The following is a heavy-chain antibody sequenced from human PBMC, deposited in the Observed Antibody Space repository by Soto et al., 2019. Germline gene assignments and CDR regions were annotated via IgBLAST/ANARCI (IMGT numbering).Heavy chain of an antibody. CDR3: ARAQWLNSYYYYGMDV. CDR1: GFTFSSYG. CDR2: IWYDGSNK. Sequence: QVQLVESGGGVVQPGRSLRLSCAASGFTFSSYGMHWVRQAPGKGLEWVAVIWYDGSNKYYADSVKGRFTISRDNSKNTLYLQMNSLRAEDTAVYYCARAQWLNSYYYYGMDVWGQGTTVTVPS. V-gene: IGHV3-33*01. D-gene: IGHD6-19*01. J-gene: IGHJ6*02.